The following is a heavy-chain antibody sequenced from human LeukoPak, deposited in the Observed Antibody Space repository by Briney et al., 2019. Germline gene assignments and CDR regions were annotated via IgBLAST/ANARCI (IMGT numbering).Heavy chain of an antibody. CDR3: ASDTRYGSGSSY. CDR2: IYHSGST. D-gene: IGHD3-10*01. CDR1: GGSISSGGYH. Sequence: SETLSLTCSVSGGSISSGGYHWSWIRQPPGKGLEWIGSIYHSGSTYHNPSLKSRVTISVDTSKNQFSLKLSSVTAADTAVYYCASDTRYGSGSSYWGQGTLVTVSS. J-gene: IGHJ4*02. V-gene: IGHV4-39*07.